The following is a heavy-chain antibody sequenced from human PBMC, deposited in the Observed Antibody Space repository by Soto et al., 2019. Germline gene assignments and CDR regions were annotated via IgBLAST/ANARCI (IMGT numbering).Heavy chain of an antibody. CDR3: ATWHEREHAFDV. J-gene: IGHJ3*01. CDR2: LYDVDGS. CDR1: GLTISGKKY. D-gene: IGHD1-1*01. Sequence: DVQLVESGGGLIQPGESLRLSCAAFGLTISGKKYVAWVRQAPGKGLEWVSALYDVDGSFYADSVTARFTTSSDSSKTTVYLQMNDLRPDDTAVYSCATWHEREHAFDVWGQVTTVTISA. V-gene: IGHV3-53*01.